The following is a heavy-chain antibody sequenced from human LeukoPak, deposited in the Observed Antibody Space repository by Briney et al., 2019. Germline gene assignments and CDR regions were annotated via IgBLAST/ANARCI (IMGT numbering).Heavy chain of an antibody. J-gene: IGHJ4*02. CDR2: INHSGST. CDR1: GGSFSGYY. Sequence: SETLSLTCAVYGGSFSGYYWSWIRQPPGKGLEWIGEINHSGSTNYNPSLKSRVTISVDTSKNQFSLKLSSVTAADTAVYYCARVFYLGYYYDSSGIDYWGQGTLSPSPQ. D-gene: IGHD3-22*01. V-gene: IGHV4-34*01. CDR3: ARVFYLGYYYDSSGIDY.